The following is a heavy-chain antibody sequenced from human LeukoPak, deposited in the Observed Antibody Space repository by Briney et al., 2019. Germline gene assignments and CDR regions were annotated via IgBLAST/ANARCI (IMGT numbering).Heavy chain of an antibody. D-gene: IGHD3-22*01. CDR3: ARVCSGYYSNCFDY. Sequence: SETLSLTCTVSGGSISSYYWSWIRQPAGKGLEWIGRIYTSGTTNYNPSLKSRVSMSVDTSKNQFSLKLSSVTAADTAVYYCARVCSGYYSNCFDYWGQGTLVTVSS. CDR1: GGSISSYY. J-gene: IGHJ4*02. V-gene: IGHV4-4*07. CDR2: IYTSGTT.